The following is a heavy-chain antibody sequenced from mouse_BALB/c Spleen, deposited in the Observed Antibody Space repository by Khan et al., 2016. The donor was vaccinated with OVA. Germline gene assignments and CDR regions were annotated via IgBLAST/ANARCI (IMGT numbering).Heavy chain of an antibody. D-gene: IGHD2-14*01. CDR2: INPRSGYS. CDR1: GYTFTSHT. CDR3: ARRTTGYTMDY. V-gene: IGHV1-4*01. Sequence: VLLVESGAELARPGASVKMSCKASGYTFTSHTMHWIMQSPGQGLEWIGYINPRSGYSNYNQKFNDKATLTADKSSSTAYMQLSSLTSEDSAVYYGARRTTGYTMDYWGQGTSVTVSS. J-gene: IGHJ4*01.